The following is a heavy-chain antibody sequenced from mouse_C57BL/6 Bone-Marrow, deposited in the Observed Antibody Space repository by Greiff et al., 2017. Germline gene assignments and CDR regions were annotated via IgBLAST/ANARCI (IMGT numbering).Heavy chain of an antibody. CDR2: MYPRSGNT. CDR3: ARAPYYYGSSFYYAMDY. D-gene: IGHD1-1*01. CDR1: GYTFTSYG. Sequence: VKLQQSGAELARPGASVKLSCKASGYTFTSYGISWVKQRTGQGLEWIGEMYPRSGNTYYNEKFKGKATLTADKSSSTAYMELRSLTSEDSAVYFCARAPYYYGSSFYYAMDYWAQGTSVTVSS. J-gene: IGHJ4*01. V-gene: IGHV1-81*01.